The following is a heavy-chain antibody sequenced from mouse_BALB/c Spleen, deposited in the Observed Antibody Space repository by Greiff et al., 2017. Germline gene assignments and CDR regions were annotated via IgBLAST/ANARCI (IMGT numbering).Heavy chain of an antibody. CDR3: VSDDYDY. D-gene: IGHD2-4*01. Sequence: EVQLVETGGGLVQPKGSLKLSCAASGFTFNTNAMNWVRQAPGKGLEWVARIRSKSNNYATYYADSVKDRFTISRDDSQSMLYLQMNNLKTEDTAMYYCVSDDYDYWGQGTTLTVSS. J-gene: IGHJ2*01. CDR1: GFTFNTNA. CDR2: IRSKSNNYAT. V-gene: IGHV10S3*01.